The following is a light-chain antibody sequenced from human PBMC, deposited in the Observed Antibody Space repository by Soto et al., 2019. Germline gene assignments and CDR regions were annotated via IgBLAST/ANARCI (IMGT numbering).Light chain of an antibody. CDR3: SSYAGINNFVV. CDR2: EVT. Sequence: QSVLTQPPSASGSPGQSVTISCTGTSSDVGTYNYVSWYQQHPGKAPKLMIYEVTKRPSGVPDRISGSRSAITASLTVSGLQAEDEADYYCSSYAGINNFVVFGGGTKLTVL. V-gene: IGLV2-8*01. J-gene: IGLJ2*01. CDR1: SSDVGTYNY.